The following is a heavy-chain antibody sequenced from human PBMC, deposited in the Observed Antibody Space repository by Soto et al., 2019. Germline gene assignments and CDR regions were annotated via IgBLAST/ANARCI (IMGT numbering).Heavy chain of an antibody. CDR2: IYYSGST. Sequence: PSETLSLTCTVSGCSISSYYWSWIRQPPGKGLEWIGYIYYSGSTNYNPSLKSRVTISVDTSKNQFSLKLSSVTAADTAVYYCAREGDSYGNYYYYYMDVWGKGTTVTVSS. J-gene: IGHJ6*03. CDR1: GCSISSYY. CDR3: AREGDSYGNYYYYYMDV. D-gene: IGHD5-18*01. V-gene: IGHV4-59*01.